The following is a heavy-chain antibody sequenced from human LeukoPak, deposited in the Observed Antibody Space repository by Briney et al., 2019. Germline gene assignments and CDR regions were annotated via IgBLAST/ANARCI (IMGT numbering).Heavy chain of an antibody. CDR1: GGSLSNGGYY. Sequence: SETLSLTCTVSGGSLSNGGYYWGWGRQHPGTGLEWVGYIYYSGSTYYNPSLKSRVNISVDTSKNQFSLKLNSVTAADTAVYYCARAPTYSGSHYWGQGTLVTVSS. V-gene: IGHV4-31*03. J-gene: IGHJ4*02. CDR2: IYYSGST. D-gene: IGHD1-26*01. CDR3: ARAPTYSGSHY.